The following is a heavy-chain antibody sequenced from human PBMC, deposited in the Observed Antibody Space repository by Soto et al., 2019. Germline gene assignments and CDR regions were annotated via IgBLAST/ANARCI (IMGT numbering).Heavy chain of an antibody. CDR1: GWTFSGYY. Sequence: SETLSLTCAVYGWTFSGYYWSWIRQPPGKGLEWIGEINHSGSTNYNPSLKSRVTISVDTSKNQFSLKLSSVTAADTAVYYCAISGSGIVPDYWGQGTLVTVSS. D-gene: IGHD1-26*01. J-gene: IGHJ4*02. CDR3: AISGSGIVPDY. V-gene: IGHV4-34*08. CDR2: INHSGST.